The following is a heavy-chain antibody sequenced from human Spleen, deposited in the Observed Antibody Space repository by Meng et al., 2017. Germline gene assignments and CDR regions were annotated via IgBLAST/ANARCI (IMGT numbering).Heavy chain of an antibody. CDR3: ARVGYYDSSNYYAYFQH. J-gene: IGHJ1*01. Sequence: GESLKISCVASGFTFSSYWMHWVRQDPGKGLVWVSRINTDGSTTSYADSVKGRFTISRDNAKNTLYLQMNSLRAEDTAVYYCARVGYYDSSNYYAYFQHWGQGTLVTVSS. CDR2: INTDGSTT. V-gene: IGHV3-74*01. D-gene: IGHD3-22*01. CDR1: GFTFSSYW.